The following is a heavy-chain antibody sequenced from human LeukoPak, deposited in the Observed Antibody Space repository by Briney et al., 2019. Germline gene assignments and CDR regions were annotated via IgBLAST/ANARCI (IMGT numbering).Heavy chain of an antibody. V-gene: IGHV3-30*02. J-gene: IGHJ4*02. CDR1: GFTFSSYG. CDR2: IRYDGSNK. Sequence: GGSLRLSSAASGFTFSSYGMHWVRQAPGKGLEWVAFIRYDGSNKYYADSVKGRFTISRDNSKNTLYLQMNSLRAEDTAVYYCAKVQVAYFDYWGQGTLVTVSS. CDR3: AKVQVAYFDY.